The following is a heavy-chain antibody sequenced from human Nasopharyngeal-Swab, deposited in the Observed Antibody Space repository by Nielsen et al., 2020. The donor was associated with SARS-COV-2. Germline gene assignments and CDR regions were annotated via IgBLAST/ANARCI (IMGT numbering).Heavy chain of an antibody. D-gene: IGHD2-21*01. CDR1: GFTFSDYY. V-gene: IGHV3-11*06. CDR3: VRSLFVGWFDP. Sequence: GESLKISCEASGFTFSDYYMSWIRQAPGKGLEWISDISSTSVYTNYADSVKGRFTISRDNAKNSLHLRMNSLRAEDTAVYYCVRSLFVGWFDPWGQGTLVTVSS. CDR2: ISSTSVYT. J-gene: IGHJ5*02.